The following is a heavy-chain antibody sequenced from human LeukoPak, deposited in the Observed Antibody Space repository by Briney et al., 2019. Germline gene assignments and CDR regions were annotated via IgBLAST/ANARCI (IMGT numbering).Heavy chain of an antibody. V-gene: IGHV3-23*01. D-gene: IGHD2-15*01. Sequence: WGSLRLSCAASGFTFSNFAMMWVRQAPGTGLQWVSTITGYGATFYADSVRGRFTIFRDNSKNTLYLQMNSLRAEDTAVYYCAKESNLGYCSGGSCYSGFSYYFDYWGQGTLVTVSS. CDR3: AKESNLGYCSGGSCYSGFSYYFDY. CDR1: GFTFSNFA. CDR2: ITGYGAT. J-gene: IGHJ4*02.